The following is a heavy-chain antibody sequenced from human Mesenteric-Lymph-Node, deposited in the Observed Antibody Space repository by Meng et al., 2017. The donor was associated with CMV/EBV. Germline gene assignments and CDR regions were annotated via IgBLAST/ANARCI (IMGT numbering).Heavy chain of an antibody. J-gene: IGHJ5*02. CDR2: ISSSGSTI. CDR1: GFTFSDYY. D-gene: IGHD3-3*01. Sequence: GESLKISCAASGFTFSDYYMSWIRQAPGKGLEWVSYISSSGSTIYYADSVKGRFTISRDNAKNSLYLQMNSLRAEDTAVYYCARGHFDFWRHYSEFDPWGQGTLVTVSS. V-gene: IGHV3-11*01. CDR3: ARGHFDFWRHYSEFDP.